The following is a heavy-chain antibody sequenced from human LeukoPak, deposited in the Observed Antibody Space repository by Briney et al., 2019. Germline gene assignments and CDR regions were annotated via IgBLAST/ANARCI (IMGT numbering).Heavy chain of an antibody. D-gene: IGHD5-18*01. Sequence: SETLSLTCTVSGGSISSYYWSWIRQPPGKGLEWIGYIYYSGSTNYNPSLKSRVTISVDTSKNQFSLKLSAVTAADTAVYYCASVDTAMAYFDYWGQGTLVTVSS. CDR3: ASVDTAMAYFDY. CDR2: IYYSGST. V-gene: IGHV4-59*01. CDR1: GGSISSYY. J-gene: IGHJ4*02.